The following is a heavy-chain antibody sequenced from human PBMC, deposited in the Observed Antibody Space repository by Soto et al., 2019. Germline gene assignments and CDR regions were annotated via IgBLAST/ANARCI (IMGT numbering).Heavy chain of an antibody. CDR3: AREKSGYGERPLLTYYYYMDV. V-gene: IGHV3-7*01. CDR1: GFTFSSYW. Sequence: PGGSLRLSCAASGFTFSSYWMSWVRQAPGKGLEWVANIKQDGSEKYYVDSVKGRFTISRDNAKNSLYLQMNSLRAEDTAVYYCAREKSGYGERPLLTYYYYMDVWGKGTTVTVSS. CDR2: IKQDGSEK. D-gene: IGHD4-17*01. J-gene: IGHJ6*03.